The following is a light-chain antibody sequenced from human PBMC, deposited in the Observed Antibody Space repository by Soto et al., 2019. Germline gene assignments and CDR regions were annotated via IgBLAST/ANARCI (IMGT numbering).Light chain of an antibody. V-gene: IGKV1-39*01. J-gene: IGKJ5*01. CDR1: QSIDTY. Sequence: DIQMTQSPSSLSASVGDRVTITCRASQSIDTYLYWFQQKPGKAPKLLIYSASSLQSGVPSRFSAIGSGTDFTLTISILQPEDFATYYCQKGYTAGSPAFGQGTRLEIK. CDR2: SAS. CDR3: QKGYTAGSPA.